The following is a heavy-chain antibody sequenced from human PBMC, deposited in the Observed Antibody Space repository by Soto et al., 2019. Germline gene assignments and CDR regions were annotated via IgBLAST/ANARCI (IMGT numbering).Heavy chain of an antibody. CDR1: GCTFTSYY. V-gene: IGHV1-46*01. J-gene: IGHJ6*02. Sequence: ASVKVSCKASGCTFTSYYMHWVRQAPGQGLEWMGIINPSGGSTSYAQKFQGRVTMTRDTSTSTVYMELSSLRSEDTAVYYCARGYSNYAGYYYGMDVWGQGTTVTVSS. D-gene: IGHD4-4*01. CDR2: INPSGGST. CDR3: ARGYSNYAGYYYGMDV.